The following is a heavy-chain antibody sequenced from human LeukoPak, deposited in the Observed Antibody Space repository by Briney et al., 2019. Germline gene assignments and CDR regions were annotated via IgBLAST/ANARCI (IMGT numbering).Heavy chain of an antibody. CDR3: ARLGGGSWPHYFDY. V-gene: IGHV5-51*01. J-gene: IGHJ4*02. CDR1: DSSFTSYW. Sequence: GASLKISCKGSDSSFTSYWIGWVRPLPGKGLEWMGIIYPGDSDTRYSPSFQGQVTISADKSISTAYLQWSSLKASDTAMYYCARLGGGSWPHYFDYWGQGTLVTVSS. D-gene: IGHD2-15*01. CDR2: IYPGDSDT.